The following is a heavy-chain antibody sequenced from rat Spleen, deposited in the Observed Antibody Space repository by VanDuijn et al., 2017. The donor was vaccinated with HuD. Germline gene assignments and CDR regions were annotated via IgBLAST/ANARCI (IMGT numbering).Heavy chain of an antibody. J-gene: IGHJ2*01. CDR1: GFTFSGFP. D-gene: IGHD1-9*01. Sequence: EVQLMESGGGLVQPGRSLKLSCTASGFTFSGFPMAWVRQAPTEGLEWVATIIYDASRTFYRDSVKGRFTISRDNAKSTLYLQMDSLRSEDTAIYYCARPTTGIPFNYWGQGVMVTVSS. CDR2: IIYDASRT. V-gene: IGHV5-17*01. CDR3: ARPTTGIPFNY.